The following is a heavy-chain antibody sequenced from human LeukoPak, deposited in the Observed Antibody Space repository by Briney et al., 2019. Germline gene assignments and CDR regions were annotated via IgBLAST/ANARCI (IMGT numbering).Heavy chain of an antibody. Sequence: PPGGSLRLSCAASGFTFSRYLMSWVRQAPGKGLEWVSGINGGAETTYYIASVRGRFTISRDNSKNTLVLQMNSLRAEDTAVYYCVKEDGDSTFRYVDSWGQGALVTVSS. D-gene: IGHD3-16*02. J-gene: IGHJ4*02. CDR3: VKEDGDSTFRYVDS. V-gene: IGHV3-23*01. CDR2: INGGAETT. CDR1: GFTFSRYL.